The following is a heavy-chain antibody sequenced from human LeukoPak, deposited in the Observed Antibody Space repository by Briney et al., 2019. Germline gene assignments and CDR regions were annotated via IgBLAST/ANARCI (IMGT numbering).Heavy chain of an antibody. V-gene: IGHV3-48*01. CDR3: XXXXXRYHYDGSGYPPY. CDR2: ITSSSTTI. D-gene: IGHD3-22*01. Sequence: GGSLRLSCAASGFSFSSYSMIWVRQAPGKGLEWVSYITSSSTTIYYADSVKGRFTISRDNAKNSLYLQMNSLRAEDTAVYYXXXXXXRYHYDGSGYPPYWGQGTLVTVSS. CDR1: GFSFSSYS. J-gene: IGHJ4*02.